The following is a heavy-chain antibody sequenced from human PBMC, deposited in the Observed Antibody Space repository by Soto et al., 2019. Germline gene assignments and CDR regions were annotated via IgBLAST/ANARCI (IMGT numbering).Heavy chain of an antibody. V-gene: IGHV1-69*06. CDR1: GGTFSSYA. CDR3: ARRGSSGYRYWYFDL. Sequence: SVKVSCKASGGTFSSYAISWVRQAPGQGLEWMGGIIPTFGTANYAQKFQGRVTITADKSTSTAYMELSSLRSEDTAVYYCARRGSSGYRYWYFDLWGRGTLVTGSS. D-gene: IGHD3-22*01. CDR2: IIPTFGTA. J-gene: IGHJ2*01.